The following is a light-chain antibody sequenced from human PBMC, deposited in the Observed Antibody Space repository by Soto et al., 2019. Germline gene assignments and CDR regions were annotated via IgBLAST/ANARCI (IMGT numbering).Light chain of an antibody. CDR2: DAS. J-gene: IGKJ4*01. CDR3: PQYDNLPPGLT. Sequence: DIQMTQSPSSLSASVGDRVTITCQASQDISNYLNWYQQKPGKAPKLLIYDASNLETGVPSRFSGSGSGTDFTFNISSLQPEDIATYYCPQYDNLPPGLTFGGGTKVEIK. CDR1: QDISNY. V-gene: IGKV1-33*01.